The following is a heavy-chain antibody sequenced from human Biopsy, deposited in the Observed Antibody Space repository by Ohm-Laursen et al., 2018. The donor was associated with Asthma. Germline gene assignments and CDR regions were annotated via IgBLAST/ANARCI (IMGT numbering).Heavy chain of an antibody. CDR2: VTYDGISQ. CDR3: ARQSGQDYGDSSGFDI. Sequence: SLRLSCTASGFVFSQCGMHWVRQVAGKGLDWVAVVTYDGISQYYAESVKGRFTISRDNSRNRLYLQINRLTVEDSAVYFCARQSGQDYGDSSGFDIWGQGTKVAVSS. V-gene: IGHV3-30*03. J-gene: IGHJ3*02. D-gene: IGHD3-22*01. CDR1: GFVFSQCG.